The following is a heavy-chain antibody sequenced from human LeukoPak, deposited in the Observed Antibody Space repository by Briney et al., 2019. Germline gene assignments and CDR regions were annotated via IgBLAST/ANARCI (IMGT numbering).Heavy chain of an antibody. Sequence: SETLPLTCTVSGGPISSYFCSWIRQPPGKGLEWIGYLYYGETTNYNPSLKSRVTISVDTSKNQFSLKLSSVTAADTAVYYCARGGYGDSPFDYWGQGTLVTVSS. CDR2: LYYGETT. V-gene: IGHV4-59*01. CDR1: GGPISSYF. D-gene: IGHD4-17*01. J-gene: IGHJ4*02. CDR3: ARGGYGDSPFDY.